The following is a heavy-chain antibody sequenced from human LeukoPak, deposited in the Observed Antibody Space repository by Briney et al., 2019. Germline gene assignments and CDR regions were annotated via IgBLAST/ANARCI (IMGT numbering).Heavy chain of an antibody. CDR2: IYHSGST. Sequence: SETLSLTXAVSGYSISSGYYWGWIREPPGKGLEWIGSIYHSGSTYYNPSLKSRVTISVDTSKNQFSLKLSSVTAADTAVYYCARHLLDIVVVPAAYTFDYWGQGTLVTVSS. V-gene: IGHV4-38-2*01. J-gene: IGHJ4*02. D-gene: IGHD2-2*01. CDR1: GYSISSGYY. CDR3: ARHLLDIVVVPAAYTFDY.